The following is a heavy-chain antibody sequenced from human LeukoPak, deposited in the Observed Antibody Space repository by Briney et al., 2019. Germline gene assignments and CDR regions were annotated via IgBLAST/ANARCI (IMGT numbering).Heavy chain of an antibody. CDR1: GDSVSSNTGA. CDR3: ARGPSGSYSHFDY. V-gene: IGHV6-1*01. J-gene: IGHJ4*02. D-gene: IGHD1-26*01. Sequence: SQTLSLTCAISGDSVSSNTGAWHWIRQCPWRGLEWLGRAYYRSKWKKDYAVSVESRITFNPDTSKNQISLQLNSVTPDDTAVYYCARGPSGSYSHFDYWGQGTLVTVSS. CDR2: AYYRSKWKK.